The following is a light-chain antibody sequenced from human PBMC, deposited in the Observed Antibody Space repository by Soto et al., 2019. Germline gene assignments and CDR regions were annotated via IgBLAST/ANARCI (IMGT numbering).Light chain of an antibody. Sequence: DIQMTQSPSSLSASVGDRVTITCRASQGISNYLAWYQQQPGKVPKLLLYVATTLQSVVPSRFSGSGSGTDFTLTISSRQPEHCANYYCQKYNSAPWKFNQGNKVEIK. CDR2: VAT. V-gene: IGKV1-27*01. CDR3: QKYNSAPWK. J-gene: IGKJ1*01. CDR1: QGISNY.